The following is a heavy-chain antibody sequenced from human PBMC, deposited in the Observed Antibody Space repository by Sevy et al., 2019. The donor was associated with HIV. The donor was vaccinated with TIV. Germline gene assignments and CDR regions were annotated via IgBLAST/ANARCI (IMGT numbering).Heavy chain of an antibody. CDR3: VREGAPYRNIRYCSGNNCFYNWFDP. D-gene: IGHD2-15*01. CDR2: ISSDGDNT. V-gene: IGHV3-30-3*01. Sequence: GGSLRLSCAASGFTFNDYALHWVRQAPGKGLERVAIISSDGDNTYYADTVKGRFTISRDNSKNTVYLQMNRLRAEDTAFYYCVREGAPYRNIRYCSGNNCFYNWFDPWCQGTLVTVSS. CDR1: GFTFNDYA. J-gene: IGHJ5*02.